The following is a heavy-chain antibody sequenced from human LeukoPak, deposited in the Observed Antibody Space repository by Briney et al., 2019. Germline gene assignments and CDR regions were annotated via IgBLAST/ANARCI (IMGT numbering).Heavy chain of an antibody. CDR1: GYTFTSYG. CDR3: ARDKRVLGDY. D-gene: IGHD6-6*01. J-gene: IGHJ4*02. Sequence: SVKVSCKASGYTFTSYGISWVRQAPGQGLEWMGRIIPILGIANYAQKFQGRVTITADKSTSTAYMELSSLRSEDTAVYYCARDKRVLGDYWGQGTLVTVSS. V-gene: IGHV1-69*04. CDR2: IIPILGIA.